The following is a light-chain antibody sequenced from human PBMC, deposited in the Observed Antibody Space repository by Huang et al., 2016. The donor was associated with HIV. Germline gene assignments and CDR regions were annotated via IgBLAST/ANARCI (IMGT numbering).Light chain of an antibody. CDR2: GAS. J-gene: IGKJ2*01. Sequence: EIVLTQSPATLSLSPGERATLSCRASQSVSRDLDWYQQKAGQAPRLLLYGASTRATGIPARCSGSGSWTDFTLTISSLGPEDFAVYYCQQRSDWPRTFGKGTKLEI. V-gene: IGKV3-11*01. CDR1: QSVSRD. CDR3: QQRSDWPRT.